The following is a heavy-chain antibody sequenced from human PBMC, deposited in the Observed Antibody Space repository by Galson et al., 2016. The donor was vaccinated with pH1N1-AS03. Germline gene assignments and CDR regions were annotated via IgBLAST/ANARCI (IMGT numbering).Heavy chain of an antibody. CDR1: GYSFTNFY. Sequence: QSGAEVKKPGESLRISCQGSGYSFTNFYINWVRQMPGKGLEWMGRIDPSDSYTNYSPSFEGHVTISADKSISTAYLQWSSLQASDSAMYYCARTNWSGQRLSKWFDPWGRGTLVTVSS. CDR2: IDPSDSYT. V-gene: IGHV5-10-1*01. CDR3: ARTNWSGQRLSKWFDP. J-gene: IGHJ5*02. D-gene: IGHD3-3*01.